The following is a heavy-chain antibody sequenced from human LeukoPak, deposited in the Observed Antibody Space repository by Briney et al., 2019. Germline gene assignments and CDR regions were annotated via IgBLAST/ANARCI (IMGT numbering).Heavy chain of an antibody. Sequence: ASVKVSCKASGYTFTSYYIHWVRQAPGQGLEWMGIINPSGGSTSYAQKFQGRVTMTEDTSTDTAYMELSSLRSEDTAVYYCATRRITMIVGGPFRFDYWGQGTLVTVSS. D-gene: IGHD3-22*01. CDR1: GYTFTSYY. V-gene: IGHV1-46*01. J-gene: IGHJ4*02. CDR2: INPSGGST. CDR3: ATRRITMIVGGPFRFDY.